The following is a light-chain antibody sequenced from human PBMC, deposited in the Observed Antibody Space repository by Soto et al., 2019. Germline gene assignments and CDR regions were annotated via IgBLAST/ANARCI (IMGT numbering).Light chain of an antibody. CDR3: QQFGRSPL. V-gene: IGKV3-20*01. CDR1: ESIISDY. Sequence: EFVLTQSPGTLSLSPGETATLSCRASESIISDYSAWYQHKPGQSPRLLIYATSKRATGIPDRFSGSGSETDFTLTISRLEPEDFALYYYQQFGRSPLFGQGTRLEIK. CDR2: ATS. J-gene: IGKJ5*01.